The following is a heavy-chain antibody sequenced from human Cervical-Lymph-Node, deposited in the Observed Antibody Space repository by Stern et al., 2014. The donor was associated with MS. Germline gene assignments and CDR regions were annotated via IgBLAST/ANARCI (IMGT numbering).Heavy chain of an antibody. D-gene: IGHD3-16*01. CDR2: ILPIFGTT. J-gene: IGHJ4*02. CDR1: GGSFSTQS. Sequence: QLVQSGAEVKKPGSSVKVSCKASGGSFSTQSIIWVRQAPGQGLEWMGGILPIFGTTNYAHKFQGRVTILADESTSTAYMDLTSLTFDDTAVYYCARGSWGSYVSDWGQGTLVTVSS. V-gene: IGHV1-69*01. CDR3: ARGSWGSYVSD.